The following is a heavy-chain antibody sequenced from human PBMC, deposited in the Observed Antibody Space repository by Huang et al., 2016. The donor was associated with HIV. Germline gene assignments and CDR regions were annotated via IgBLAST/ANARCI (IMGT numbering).Heavy chain of an antibody. CDR1: GGTFSKYA. J-gene: IGHJ4*02. CDR2: IIPMVGPP. D-gene: IGHD4-17*01. V-gene: IGHV1-69*13. CDR3: ARGQLGSYGDYDVLY. Sequence: QVQLVQSGAEVKTPGSSVKVSCKASGGTFSKYAISWVRQAAGQGLEWMGGIIPMVGPPNYARKFQGRVTITADDSTSTTYVEVSSLRSEDTALYYCARGQLGSYGDYDVLYWGQGTLVTVSS.